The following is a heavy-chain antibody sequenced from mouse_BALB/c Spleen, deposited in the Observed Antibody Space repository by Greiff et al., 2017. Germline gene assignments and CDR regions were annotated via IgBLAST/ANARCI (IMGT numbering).Heavy chain of an antibody. J-gene: IGHJ2*01. CDR1: GFTFSSYT. V-gene: IGHV5-12-2*01. Sequence: EVQRVESGGGLVQPGGSLKLSCAASGFTFSSYTMSWVRQTPEKRLEWVAYISNGGGSTYYPDTVKGRFTISRDNAKNTLYLQMSSLKSEDTAMYYCARQGIGTTGFDYWGQGTTLTVSS. CDR2: ISNGGGST. CDR3: ARQGIGTTGFDY. D-gene: IGHD2-14*01.